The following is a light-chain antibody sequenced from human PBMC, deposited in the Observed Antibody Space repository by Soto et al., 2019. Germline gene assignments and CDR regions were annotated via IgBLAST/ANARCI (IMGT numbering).Light chain of an antibody. V-gene: IGLV1-51*01. CDR1: SSNIGNNY. CDR3: GTWDSSLSAV. J-gene: IGLJ1*01. CDR2: DNN. Sequence: QSALTQPPPVSAAPGQKVTISCSGSSSNIGNNYVSWYQQLPGTAPKLLIYDNNKRPSGIPDRFSGSKSGTSATLGITGLQTGDEADYYCGTWDSSLSAVFGTGTKVTVL.